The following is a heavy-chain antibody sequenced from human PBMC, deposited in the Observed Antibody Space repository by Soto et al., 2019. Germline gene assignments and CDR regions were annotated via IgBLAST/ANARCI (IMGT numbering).Heavy chain of an antibody. CDR3: AKGQYCSGGSCYFNPSDY. J-gene: IGHJ4*02. D-gene: IGHD2-15*01. CDR2: ISYDGSNK. V-gene: IGHV3-30*18. Sequence: GGSLRLSCAASGFTFSSFGMHWVRQAPGKGLEWVAVISYDGSNKKYADSVKGRFTISRDNSKNTLYLQMNSLRVEDTAVYYCAKGQYCSGGSCYFNPSDYWGQGSLVTVSS. CDR1: GFTFSSFG.